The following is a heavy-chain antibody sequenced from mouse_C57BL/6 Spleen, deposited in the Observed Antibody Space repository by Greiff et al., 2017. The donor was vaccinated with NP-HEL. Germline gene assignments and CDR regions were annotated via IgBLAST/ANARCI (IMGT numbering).Heavy chain of an antibody. D-gene: IGHD1-1*01. Sequence: QVQLQQSGAELVKPGASVKISCKASGYAFSSYWMNWVKQRPGKGLEWIGQIYPGDGDTNYNGKFKGKATLTADKSSSTAYMQLSSLTSEDSAVYFGARRRAITTVVGDAMDYWGQGTSVTVSS. CDR3: ARRRAITTVVGDAMDY. CDR2: IYPGDGDT. J-gene: IGHJ4*01. V-gene: IGHV1-80*01. CDR1: GYAFSSYW.